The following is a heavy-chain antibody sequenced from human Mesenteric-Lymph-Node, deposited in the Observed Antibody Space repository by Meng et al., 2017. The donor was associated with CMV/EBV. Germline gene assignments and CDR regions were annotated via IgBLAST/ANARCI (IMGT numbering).Heavy chain of an antibody. CDR3: TRIDSSGFDY. CDR1: GFTFGDYA. V-gene: IGHV3-49*04. CDR2: IRSKAYGGTT. D-gene: IGHD3-22*01. J-gene: IGHJ4*02. Sequence: GESLKISCTASGFTFGDYAMSWVRQAPGKGLEWVGFIRSKAYGGTTEYAASVKGRFTISRDDSKSIAYLQMNSLKTEDTAVCYCTRIDSSGFDYWGQGTLVTVSS.